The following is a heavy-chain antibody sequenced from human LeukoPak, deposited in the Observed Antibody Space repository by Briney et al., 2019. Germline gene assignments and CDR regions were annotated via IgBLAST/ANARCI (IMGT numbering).Heavy chain of an antibody. D-gene: IGHD3-10*01. Sequence: PSETLSLTCTVSGGSISSYYWSWIRQPPGKGLEWIGYIYYSGSTNYNPSLKSRVTISVDTSKNQFSLKLSSVTAADTAVYYCARGLHYYGSGDYDYWGQGTLVTVSS. V-gene: IGHV4-59*01. J-gene: IGHJ4*02. CDR2: IYYSGST. CDR3: ARGLHYYGSGDYDY. CDR1: GGSISSYY.